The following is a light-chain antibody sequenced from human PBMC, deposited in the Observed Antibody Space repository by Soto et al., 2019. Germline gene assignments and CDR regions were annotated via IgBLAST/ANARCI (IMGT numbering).Light chain of an antibody. J-gene: IGLJ2*01. CDR2: LNSDGSH. CDR3: QTWGADSVV. CDR1: SGHSSYA. Sequence: QPVLTQSPSASAPLGASVKLTCTLSSGHSSYAISWHQQQQEKGPRYLMKLNSDGSHSKGDGIPDRFSGSSSGAEGYLTISSLQSDDAADYYCQTWGADSVVFGGGTKVTVL. V-gene: IGLV4-69*01.